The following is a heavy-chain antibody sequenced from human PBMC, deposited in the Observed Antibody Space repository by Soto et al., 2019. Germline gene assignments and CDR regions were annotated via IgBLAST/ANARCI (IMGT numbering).Heavy chain of an antibody. V-gene: IGHV3-21*01. J-gene: IGHJ4*02. D-gene: IGHD2-2*01. CDR1: GFTFSSYS. Sequence: EVQLVESGGGLVKPGGSLRLSCAASGFTFSSYSMNWVRQAPGKGLEWVSSISSSSSYIYYADSVKGRFTISRDNDKNSLYLQMNCLRAEDTAVYYCARILGYCSSPSCYTDYFAYWGQGTLVTVSS. CDR2: ISSSSSYI. CDR3: ARILGYCSSPSCYTDYFAY.